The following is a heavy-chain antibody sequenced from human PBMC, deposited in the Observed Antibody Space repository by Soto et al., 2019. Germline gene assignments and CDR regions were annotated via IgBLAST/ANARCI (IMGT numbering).Heavy chain of an antibody. CDR3: ARDSGYSYGPGSFDY. CDR1: GGSISSYY. CDR2: IYYSGST. D-gene: IGHD5-18*01. Sequence: SETLSLTCTVSGGSISSYYWSWIRQPPGKGLEWIGYIYYSGSTNYNPSLKSRVTISVDTSKNQFSLKLSSVTAADTAVYYCARDSGYSYGPGSFDYWGQGTLVTVSS. V-gene: IGHV4-59*01. J-gene: IGHJ4*02.